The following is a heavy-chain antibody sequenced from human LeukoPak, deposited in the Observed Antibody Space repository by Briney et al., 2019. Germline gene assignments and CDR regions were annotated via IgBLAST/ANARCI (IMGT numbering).Heavy chain of an antibody. Sequence: ASAKVSCKASGYTFIDYGISWVRQAPGQGLEWMGWISPYNGDTNYAQNFQGRVTVTTDTSTSTAYMELRSLRSDDTAVYYCAREGYDSSGYYYYFDFWGQGTLVTVSS. CDR3: AREGYDSSGYYYYFDF. CDR2: ISPYNGDT. CDR1: GYTFIDYG. D-gene: IGHD3-22*01. J-gene: IGHJ4*02. V-gene: IGHV1-18*01.